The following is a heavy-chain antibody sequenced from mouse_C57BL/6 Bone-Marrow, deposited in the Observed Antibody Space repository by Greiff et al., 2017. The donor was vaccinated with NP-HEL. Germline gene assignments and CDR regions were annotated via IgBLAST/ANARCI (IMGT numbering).Heavy chain of an antibody. J-gene: IGHJ1*03. CDR3: TRDGSSPWYFDV. D-gene: IGHD1-1*01. CDR2: IDPETGGT. Sequence: QVQLQQSGAELVRPGASVTLSCKASGYTFTDYEMHWVKQTPVHGLEWIGAIDPETGGTAYNQKFKGKAILTADKSSSTAYMELRSRTSEDSAVYYCTRDGSSPWYFDVWGTGTTVTVSS. V-gene: IGHV1-15*01. CDR1: GYTFTDYE.